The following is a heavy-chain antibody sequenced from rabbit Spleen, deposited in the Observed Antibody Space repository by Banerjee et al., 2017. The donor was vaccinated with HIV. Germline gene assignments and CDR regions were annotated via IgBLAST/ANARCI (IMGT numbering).Heavy chain of an antibody. J-gene: IGHJ6*01. V-gene: IGHV1S45*01. CDR2: IGTGSRGFT. CDR3: ARDTSSSFSSYGMDL. D-gene: IGHD1-1*01. Sequence: QEQLVESGGVLVKPGASLTLTCKASGFSFSSGYYISCVRQAPGKGLEWIGCIGTGSRGFTYFASWAKGRFPISKTSSTTVTLQMTSLTAADTAPYFCARDTSSSFSSYGMDLWGRGSLVTVS. CDR1: GFSFSSGYY.